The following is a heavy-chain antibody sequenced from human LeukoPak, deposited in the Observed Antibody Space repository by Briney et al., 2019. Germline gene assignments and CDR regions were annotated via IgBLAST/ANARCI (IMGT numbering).Heavy chain of an antibody. CDR1: GGSISSYY. D-gene: IGHD6-6*01. J-gene: IGHJ4*02. V-gene: IGHV4-4*07. Sequence: SETLSLTCTVSGGSISSYYWSWIRQPAGKGLEWIGRTYTSGSTNYNPSLKSRVTMSVDTSKNQFSLKLSSVTAADTAVYYCARDEDEYSSSAPLGYWGQGTLVTVSS. CDR2: TYTSGST. CDR3: ARDEDEYSSSAPLGY.